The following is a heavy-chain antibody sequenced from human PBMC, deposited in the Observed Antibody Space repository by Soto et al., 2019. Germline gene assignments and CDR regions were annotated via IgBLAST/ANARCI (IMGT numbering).Heavy chain of an antibody. CDR3: AKDSAYCGGDCPGGYCYGMDV. D-gene: IGHD2-21*02. CDR1: GFTFSSYW. J-gene: IGHJ6*02. CDR2: ISGSGGST. V-gene: IGHV3-23*01. Sequence: GGSLRLSCAASGFTFSSYWMSWVRQAPGKGLEWVANISGSGGSTYYADSVKGRFTISRDNSKNTLYLQMNSLRAEDTAVYYCAKDSAYCGGDCPGGYCYGMDVWGQGTTVTVSS.